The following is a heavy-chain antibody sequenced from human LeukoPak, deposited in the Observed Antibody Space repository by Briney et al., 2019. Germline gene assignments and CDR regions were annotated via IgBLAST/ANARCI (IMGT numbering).Heavy chain of an antibody. CDR2: ISASGVST. J-gene: IGHJ4*02. CDR3: AKDGRGGYSYGSYFDY. CDR1: GFTFTDYA. D-gene: IGHD5-18*01. Sequence: GGSLRLSCAASGFTFTDYAMSWARQAPGKGLEWVSAISASGVSTYYADSVKGRFTISRDNSKNTLYLQMNSLRAEDTALYYCAKDGRGGYSYGSYFDYWGQGILVTVSS. V-gene: IGHV3-23*01.